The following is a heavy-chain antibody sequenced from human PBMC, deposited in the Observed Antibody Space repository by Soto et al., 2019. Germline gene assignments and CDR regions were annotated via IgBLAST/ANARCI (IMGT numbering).Heavy chain of an antibody. J-gene: IGHJ5*02. Sequence: GGSLRLSCAASGFTFDDYAMHWVRQAPGKGLEWVSGISWNSGSIGYADSVKGRFTISRDNAKNSLYLQMNSLRAEDTALYYCAKEIVQGVAWGQGTLVTVSS. V-gene: IGHV3-9*01. D-gene: IGHD3-3*01. CDR1: GFTFDDYA. CDR2: ISWNSGSI. CDR3: AKEIVQGVA.